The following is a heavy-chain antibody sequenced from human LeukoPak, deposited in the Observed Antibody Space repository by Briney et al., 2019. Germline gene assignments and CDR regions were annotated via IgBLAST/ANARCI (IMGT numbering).Heavy chain of an antibody. Sequence: SETLSLTCTVSGGSISSSSYYWGWIRQPPGKGLEWIGSIYYSGSTYYNPSLKSRVTISVGTSKNQFSLKLSSVTAADTAVYYCAKHLWFGDTIDYWGQGTLVTVSS. V-gene: IGHV4-39*01. CDR1: GGSISSSSYY. CDR2: IYYSGST. CDR3: AKHLWFGDTIDY. D-gene: IGHD3-10*01. J-gene: IGHJ4*02.